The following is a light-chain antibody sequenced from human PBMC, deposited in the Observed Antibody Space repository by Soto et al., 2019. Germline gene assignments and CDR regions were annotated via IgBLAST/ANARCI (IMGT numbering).Light chain of an antibody. Sequence: EIVLTQSPAILSLSPGEKATLSCRASQSVSGSLGWYQQKPGQAPRLLIYDASNRATGIPDRVSGSGSGTDFTLTISGLEPEDFAVYYCQHYGGSPPITFGQGTRLEIK. CDR2: DAS. V-gene: IGKV3-20*01. CDR1: QSVSGS. CDR3: QHYGGSPPIT. J-gene: IGKJ5*01.